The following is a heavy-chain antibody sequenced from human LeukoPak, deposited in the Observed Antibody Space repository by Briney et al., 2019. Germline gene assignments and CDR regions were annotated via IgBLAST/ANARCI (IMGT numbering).Heavy chain of an antibody. J-gene: IGHJ3*02. CDR2: INHSGST. Sequence: SETLSLTCAVYGGSFSGYYWSWIRQPPGKGLEWIGEINHSGSTNYNPSLKSRVTISVDTSKNQFSLKLSSVTAADTAVYYCARLPIYDILTGYRARVDAFDIWGQGTMVTVSS. CDR1: GGSFSGYY. CDR3: ARLPIYDILTGYRARVDAFDI. D-gene: IGHD3-9*01. V-gene: IGHV4-34*01.